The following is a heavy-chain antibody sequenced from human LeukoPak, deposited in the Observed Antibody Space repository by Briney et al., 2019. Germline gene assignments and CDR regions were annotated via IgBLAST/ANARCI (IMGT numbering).Heavy chain of an antibody. V-gene: IGHV1-3*01. Sequence: ASVKVSCKASGYTFTSYAMHWVRQAPGQRLEWMGWINAGNGNTKYSQKFQGRVTITRDTSASTAYMELSRLRSEDTAVYYCARGRFDPEYYDFWSGYYSPQEFDYWGQGTLVTVSS. D-gene: IGHD3-3*01. J-gene: IGHJ4*02. CDR3: ARGRFDPEYYDFWSGYYSPQEFDY. CDR1: GYTFTSYA. CDR2: INAGNGNT.